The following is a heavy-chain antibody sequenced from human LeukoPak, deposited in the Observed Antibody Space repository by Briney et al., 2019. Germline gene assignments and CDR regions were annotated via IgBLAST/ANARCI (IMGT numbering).Heavy chain of an antibody. Sequence: GSSVKVSCKASGGTFSSYAISWVRQASGQGLEWVGRIIPILGIANYAQKFQGRVTITADKSTSTSYMELSSLRSEDTAVYYCARDLEGVGATRYDYWGQGTLVTVSS. V-gene: IGHV1-69*04. J-gene: IGHJ4*02. CDR3: ARDLEGVGATRYDY. CDR1: GGTFSSYA. CDR2: IIPILGIA. D-gene: IGHD1-26*01.